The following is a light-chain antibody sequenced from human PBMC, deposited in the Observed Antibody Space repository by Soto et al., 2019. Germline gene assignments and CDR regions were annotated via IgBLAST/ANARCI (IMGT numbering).Light chain of an antibody. J-gene: IGLJ2*01. CDR1: SSNIGAGYD. CDR2: GNI. Sequence: QSVLTQPPSVSGAPGQRVTISCTGNSSNIGAGYDVHWYQQLPGTAPKLLIYGNINRPSGVPDRFSGSKSGTSASLAITGLQAEDEADFYCQSYDSRSVVFGGGTKVTVL. CDR3: QSYDSRSVV. V-gene: IGLV1-40*01.